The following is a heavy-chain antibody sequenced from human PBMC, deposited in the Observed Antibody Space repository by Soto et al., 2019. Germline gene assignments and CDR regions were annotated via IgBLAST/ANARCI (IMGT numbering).Heavy chain of an antibody. V-gene: IGHV5-10-1*01. CDR1: GYSFSSYW. CDR3: ARRSTTVTTYAFDI. D-gene: IGHD4-17*01. J-gene: IGHJ3*02. Sequence: PGESLKISCKGSGYSFSSYWISWVRQMPGKGLEWVGAIDPSDSYNHYSPSFQGLGTISADKSISTAYLQWSSLKASDTAMYYCARRSTTVTTYAFDIWGQGTMVTVSS. CDR2: IDPSDSYN.